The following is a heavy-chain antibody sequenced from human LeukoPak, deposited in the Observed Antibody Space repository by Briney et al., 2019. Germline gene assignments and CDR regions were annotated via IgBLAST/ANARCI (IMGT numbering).Heavy chain of an antibody. CDR1: GFTVSNNY. Sequence: GGSLRLSCAASGFTVSNNYMTWVRQAPGKGLEWVSIIYSGGSTYYADSVKGRFTISRDNSKNTLYLQMNSLRAEDTAVYYCARALRGLYFGYWGQGTLVTVSS. CDR3: ARALRGLYFGY. V-gene: IGHV3-66*01. J-gene: IGHJ4*02. CDR2: IYSGGST. D-gene: IGHD5-24*01.